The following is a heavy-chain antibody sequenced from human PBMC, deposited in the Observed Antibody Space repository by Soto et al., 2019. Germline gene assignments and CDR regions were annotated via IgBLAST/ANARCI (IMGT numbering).Heavy chain of an antibody. CDR2: IYYSGST. CDR3: ARRAETYDILTGYLLPHYYFDY. D-gene: IGHD3-9*01. J-gene: IGHJ4*02. CDR1: GGSISSSSYY. V-gene: IGHV4-39*01. Sequence: SETLSLTCTVSGGSISSSSYYWGWIRQPPGKGLEWIGSIYYSGSTYYNPSLKSRVTISVDTSKNQFSLKLSSVTAADTAVYYCARRAETYDILTGYLLPHYYFDYWGQGTLVTVSS.